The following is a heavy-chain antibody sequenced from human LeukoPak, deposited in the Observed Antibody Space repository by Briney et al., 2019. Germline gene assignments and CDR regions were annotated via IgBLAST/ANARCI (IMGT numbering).Heavy chain of an antibody. J-gene: IGHJ4*02. Sequence: ASVKVSCNVSGYTLTELSMHWVRQAPGKGLEWMGGFDPEDGETIYAQKFQGRVTMTEDTSTDTAYMELSSLRSEDTAVYYCASNIVVVVAATSGASTSLDYWGQGTLVTVSS. CDR3: ASNIVVVVAATSGASTSLDY. CDR1: GYTLTELS. V-gene: IGHV1-24*01. D-gene: IGHD2-15*01. CDR2: FDPEDGET.